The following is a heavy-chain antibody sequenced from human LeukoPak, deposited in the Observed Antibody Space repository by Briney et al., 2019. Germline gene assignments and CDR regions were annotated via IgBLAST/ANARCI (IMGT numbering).Heavy chain of an antibody. D-gene: IGHD3-9*01. J-gene: IGHJ4*02. CDR3: AKLSYYDILTGYYPNYYFDY. Sequence: GGSLRLSCAASGFTVGSKDMTWVRQAPGKGLEWVSAISGSGGSTYYADSVKGRFTITRDNSKNTLYLQMNSLRAEDTAVYYCAKLSYYDILTGYYPNYYFDYWGQGTLVTVSS. CDR1: GFTVGSKD. V-gene: IGHV3-23*01. CDR2: ISGSGGST.